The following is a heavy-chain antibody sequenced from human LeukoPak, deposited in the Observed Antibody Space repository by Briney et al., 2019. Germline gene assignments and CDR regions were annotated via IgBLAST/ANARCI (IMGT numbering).Heavy chain of an antibody. D-gene: IGHD3-10*01. CDR3: ARVYYGSGSYYRYVDY. CDR1: GGTFSSYA. J-gene: IGHJ4*02. Sequence: SVKVSCKASGGTFSSYAISWVRQAPGQGLGWMGRIIPIFGTANYAQKFQGRVTITTDESTSTAYMELSSLRSEDTAVYYCARVYYGSGSYYRYVDYWGQGTLVTVSS. V-gene: IGHV1-69*05. CDR2: IIPIFGTA.